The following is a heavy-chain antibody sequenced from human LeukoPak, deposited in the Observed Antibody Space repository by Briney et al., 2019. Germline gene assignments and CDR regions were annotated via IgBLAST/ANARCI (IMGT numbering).Heavy chain of an antibody. D-gene: IGHD4-23*01. CDR1: GGSMSSGSYY. Sequence: SETLSLTCTVSGGSMSSGSYYWSWIRQPAGKGLEWIGRIYTSGSTNYNPSLKSRVTISGDMSKNQFSLKLSSVTAADTAVYYCARGVDYGGNPLAFDIWGQGTMVTVSS. J-gene: IGHJ3*02. CDR2: IYTSGST. CDR3: ARGVDYGGNPLAFDI. V-gene: IGHV4-61*02.